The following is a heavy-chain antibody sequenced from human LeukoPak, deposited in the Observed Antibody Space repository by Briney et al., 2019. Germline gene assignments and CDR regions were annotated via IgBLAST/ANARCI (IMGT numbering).Heavy chain of an antibody. V-gene: IGHV3-23*01. CDR3: ARDGRITMVRGVIPAMDV. CDR1: GFTSTDYA. J-gene: IGHJ6*02. Sequence: PGGSLRLSCVASGFTSTDYAMTWVRQAPGKGLGWVSAIGGSGRTTYYADSVKGRFTISRDNSKSTLYLQMNSLRAEDTAVYYCARDGRITMVRGVIPAMDVWGQGTTVTVSS. CDR2: IGGSGRTT. D-gene: IGHD3-10*01.